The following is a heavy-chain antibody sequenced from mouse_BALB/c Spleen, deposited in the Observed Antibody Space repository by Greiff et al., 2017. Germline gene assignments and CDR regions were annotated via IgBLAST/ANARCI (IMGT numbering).Heavy chain of an antibody. CDR3: ARSGVGPYAMDY. J-gene: IGHJ4*01. D-gene: IGHD4-1*01. V-gene: IGHV5-17*02. CDR2: ISSGSSTI. Sequence: EVNVVESGGGLVQPGGSRKLSCAASGFTFSSFGMHWVRQAPEKGLEWVAYISSGSSTIYYADTVKGRFTISRDNPKNTLFLQMTSLRSEDTAMYYCARSGVGPYAMDYWGQGTSVTVSA. CDR1: GFTFSSFG.